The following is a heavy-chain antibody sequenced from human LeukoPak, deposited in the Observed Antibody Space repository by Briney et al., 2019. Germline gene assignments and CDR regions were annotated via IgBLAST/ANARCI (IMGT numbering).Heavy chain of an antibody. Sequence: SETLSLTCTVSGGSISSSSYYWGWIRQPPGKGLEWIGSIYYSGSTYYNPSLKSRVTISVDTSKNQFSLKLSSVTAADTAVYYCARALYSGYDYYFDYWGQGTLVTVSS. V-gene: IGHV4-39*07. CDR1: GGSISSSSYY. CDR3: ARALYSGYDYYFDY. D-gene: IGHD5-12*01. J-gene: IGHJ4*02. CDR2: IYYSGST.